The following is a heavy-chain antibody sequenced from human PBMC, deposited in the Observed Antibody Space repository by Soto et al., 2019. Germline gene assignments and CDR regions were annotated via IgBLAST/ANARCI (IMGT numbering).Heavy chain of an antibody. CDR3: ARKDKSGYFNWFDP. Sequence: PGESLKISCRTSGYRFTSYWIAWVRQMPGKGLEWMGIIFPSDSDTRYSPSFQGQVTISADRSTSTVFLQWASLKASDTAVYFCARKDKSGYFNWFDPWGKGTLVIVSS. CDR1: GYRFTSYW. D-gene: IGHD3-22*01. J-gene: IGHJ5*02. V-gene: IGHV5-51*01. CDR2: IFPSDSDT.